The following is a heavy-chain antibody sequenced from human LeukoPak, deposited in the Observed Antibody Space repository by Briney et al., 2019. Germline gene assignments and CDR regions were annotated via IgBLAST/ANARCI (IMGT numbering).Heavy chain of an antibody. CDR2: MNPNSGNT. J-gene: IGHJ6*02. Sequence: ASVKVSCKASGYTFTSYDINWVRQATGQGLEWMGWMNPNSGNTGYAQKFQGRVTMTRNTSISTAYMELSSLRSEDTAVYYCARGQYSYGYWASDYYGMDVWGQGTTVTVSS. V-gene: IGHV1-8*01. CDR1: GYTFTSYD. D-gene: IGHD5-18*01. CDR3: ARGQYSYGYWASDYYGMDV.